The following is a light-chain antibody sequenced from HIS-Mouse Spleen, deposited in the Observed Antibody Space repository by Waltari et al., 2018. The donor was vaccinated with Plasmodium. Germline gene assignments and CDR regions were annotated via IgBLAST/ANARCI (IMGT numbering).Light chain of an antibody. CDR1: QSISSY. CDR2: AAY. V-gene: IGKV1-39*01. J-gene: IGKJ1*01. CDR3: QQSYSTPWT. Sequence: DIQMTQSPSSLSASVGDRVTITCRASQSISSYLNWYQQKPGKAPKLLIYAAYSLQSGVPSRFSGSGSGTDFTLTISSRQPEDFATYYCQQSYSTPWTFGQGTKVEIK.